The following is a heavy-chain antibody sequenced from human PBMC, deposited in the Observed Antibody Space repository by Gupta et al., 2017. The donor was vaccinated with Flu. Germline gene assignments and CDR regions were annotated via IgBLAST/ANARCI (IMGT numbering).Heavy chain of an antibody. Sequence: QVQLQESGPGLVKPAGTLSLTCDVSGDSISSSNWWSWVRQPPGKGLEWIGEIYHSGGANYNPSRKSRVTMSVDKSKNQFSLILTSVTDADTAVYYCARYGEVGSGGTCSADVWGQGIMVTVS. J-gene: IGHJ6*02. D-gene: IGHD2-15*01. V-gene: IGHV4-4*02. CDR3: ARYGEVGSGGTCSADV. CDR1: GDSISSSNW. CDR2: IYHSGGA.